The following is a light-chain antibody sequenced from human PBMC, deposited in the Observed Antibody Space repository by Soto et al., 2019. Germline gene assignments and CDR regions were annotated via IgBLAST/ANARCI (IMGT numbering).Light chain of an antibody. Sequence: QSALTQPPSASGSPGQSVTISCTGTSSDVGGYNYVSWYQQHPGKAPKLMIYEVSKRPSGVPDRFSGSKSGNTASLTVSGLQAEGEADYYCRSYAGSNNFVFGGGTKLTVL. J-gene: IGLJ3*02. CDR3: RSYAGSNNFV. CDR1: SSDVGGYNY. V-gene: IGLV2-8*01. CDR2: EVS.